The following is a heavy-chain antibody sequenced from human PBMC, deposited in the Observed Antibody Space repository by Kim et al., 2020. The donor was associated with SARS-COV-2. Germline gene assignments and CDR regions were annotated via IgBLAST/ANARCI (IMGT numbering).Heavy chain of an antibody. CDR3: ARDRAAYCGGDCSNTLDY. CDR1: GFTFSSYS. D-gene: IGHD2-21*02. Sequence: GGSLRLSCAASGFTFSSYSMNWARQAPGKGLEWVSSISSSSSYIYYADSVKVRFTISRDNAKNSLYLQMNSLRAEDTAVYYCARDRAAYCGGDCSNTLDYWGQGTLVTVSS. V-gene: IGHV3-21*01. CDR2: ISSSSSYI. J-gene: IGHJ4*02.